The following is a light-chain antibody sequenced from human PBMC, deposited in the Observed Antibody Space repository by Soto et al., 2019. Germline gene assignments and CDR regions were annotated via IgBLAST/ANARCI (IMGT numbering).Light chain of an antibody. CDR1: QSISSY. J-gene: IGKJ1*01. Sequence: DMQLTQSPSFGSASVGDRVTITCLACQSISSYLNWYQQKPVKAPKLLIYAASSLQSGVPSRFSGSGSGTDFTLTISSLQPEDFATYYCQQSYSTPRTSGQGTKVDIK. CDR2: AAS. CDR3: QQSYSTPRT. V-gene: IGKV1-39*01.